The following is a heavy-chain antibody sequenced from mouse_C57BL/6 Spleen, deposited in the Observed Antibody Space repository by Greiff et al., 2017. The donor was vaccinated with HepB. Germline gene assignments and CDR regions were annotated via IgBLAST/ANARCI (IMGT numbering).Heavy chain of an antibody. CDR1: GYAFSSYW. CDR2: IYPGDGDT. D-gene: IGHD2-1*01. Sequence: VQLQQSGAELVKPGASVKISCKASGYAFSSYWMNWVKQRPGKGLEWIGQIYPGDGDTNYNGKFKGKATLTADKSSSTAYMQLSSLTSEDSAVYFCARSLYYGNYDWYFDVWGTGTTVTVSS. V-gene: IGHV1-80*01. J-gene: IGHJ1*03. CDR3: ARSLYYGNYDWYFDV.